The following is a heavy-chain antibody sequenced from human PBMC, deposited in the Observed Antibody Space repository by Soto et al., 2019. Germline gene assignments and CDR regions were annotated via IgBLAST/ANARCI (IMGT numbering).Heavy chain of an antibody. CDR2: IYPGDPDT. V-gene: IGHV5-51*01. D-gene: IGHD2-15*01. J-gene: IGHJ6*02. CDR1: GYSFTSYW. Sequence: PGESLKISCKGSGYSFTSYWIGWVRQMPRKGLEWMGIIYPGDPDTRYSPSFQGQVTISADKSISTAYLQWSSLKASDTAMYYCARQDGFSYSPYYYYYGMDVWGQGTTVTVSS. CDR3: ARQDGFSYSPYYYYYGMDV.